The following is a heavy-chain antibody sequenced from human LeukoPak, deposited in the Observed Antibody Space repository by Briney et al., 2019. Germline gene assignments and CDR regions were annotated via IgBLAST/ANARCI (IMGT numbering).Heavy chain of an antibody. CDR3: TSHPVVGTTIFDY. V-gene: IGHV1-2*02. CDR1: GYTFTAYY. Sequence: GASVKVSCKSSGYTFTAYYVHCVRQAPGQWLEWMVWVNFKTGATEYAQKFQGRVTLTRDTSITTAYMELNRLGSDDTAVYYCTSHPVVGTTIFDYWGQGTLVTVSS. D-gene: IGHD1-26*01. CDR2: VNFKTGAT. J-gene: IGHJ4*02.